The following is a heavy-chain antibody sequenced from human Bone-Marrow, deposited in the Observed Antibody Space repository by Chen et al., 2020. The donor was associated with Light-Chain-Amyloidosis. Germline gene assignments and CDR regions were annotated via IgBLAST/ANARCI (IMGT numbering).Heavy chain of an antibody. Sequence: QVQLQESGPGLVKPSETLSLTCTDAGGSIDSYYWSWIRQPQGKGLEWIGYVYYSGSTNLNPALSCGVPISVGTSNNQFSLMLNSVTAADTAVYYWARCGSNCYNPIDYWGQGTLVTVSS. V-gene: IGHV4-59*01. CDR1: GGSIDSYY. CDR3: ARCGSNCYNPIDY. D-gene: IGHD2-21*01. J-gene: IGHJ4*02. CDR2: VYYSGST.